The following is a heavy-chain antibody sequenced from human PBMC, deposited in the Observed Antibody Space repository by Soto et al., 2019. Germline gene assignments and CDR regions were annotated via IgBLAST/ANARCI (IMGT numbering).Heavy chain of an antibody. CDR3: AKELRETGGYYFDC. CDR2: MSDDGSKK. Sequence: QVQLVESGGGVVQPGRSLRLSRAASGFSFXKYGMHWVRQAPGKGLEWVAEMSDDGSKKYYGDSVKGRFTISRDNSKNTLYLLMDSLRPEDTAMYYCAKELRETGGYYFDCWGQGTLVTVSS. CDR1: GFSFXKYG. J-gene: IGHJ4*02. V-gene: IGHV3-30*18. D-gene: IGHD3-16*01.